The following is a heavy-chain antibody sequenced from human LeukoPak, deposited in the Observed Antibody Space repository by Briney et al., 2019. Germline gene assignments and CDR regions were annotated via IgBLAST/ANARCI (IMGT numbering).Heavy chain of an antibody. CDR3: ARHYCSGATCHFDN. V-gene: IGHV4-4*02. CDR2: IYHSGST. Sequence: PSETLSLTCAVSGGSISSSNWWSWVRQPPGKGLEWIGEIYHSGSTNYNPSLKSRVTISVDKSKNQFSLKLSSVTAADTAVYFCARHYCSGATCHFDNWGQGALVTVSS. J-gene: IGHJ4*02. D-gene: IGHD2-15*01. CDR1: GGSISSSNW.